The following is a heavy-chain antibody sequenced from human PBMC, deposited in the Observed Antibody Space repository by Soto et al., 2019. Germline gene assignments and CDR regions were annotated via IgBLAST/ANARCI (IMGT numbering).Heavy chain of an antibody. CDR2: ISSSSSTI. D-gene: IGHD2-15*01. CDR1: GFTFSSYI. Sequence: AGSLRLSCAAPGFTFSSYIMTWFRQAPGKGLGWVSYISSSSSTIYYADSVKGRFTISRDNAKNSLYLQMNSLRAEDTAVYYCARVRTAVVAEEIDYLGQGTLVTVSS. J-gene: IGHJ4*02. CDR3: ARVRTAVVAEEIDY. V-gene: IGHV3-48*01.